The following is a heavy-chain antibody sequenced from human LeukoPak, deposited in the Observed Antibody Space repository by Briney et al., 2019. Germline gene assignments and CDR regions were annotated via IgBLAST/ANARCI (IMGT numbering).Heavy chain of an antibody. CDR3: ARDPPEDEWNSFDS. V-gene: IGHV4-59*02. Sequence: KPSETLSLTCTASGGSVNGYYWNWIRQAPGKGLEWIGFIHYSGLTVYSPSLQSRVSMSVDTSRNQFSLNLSSVTAADTALYYCARDPPEDEWNSFDSWGQGILVTVSS. CDR2: IHYSGLT. D-gene: IGHD3-3*01. CDR1: GGSVNGYY. J-gene: IGHJ4*02.